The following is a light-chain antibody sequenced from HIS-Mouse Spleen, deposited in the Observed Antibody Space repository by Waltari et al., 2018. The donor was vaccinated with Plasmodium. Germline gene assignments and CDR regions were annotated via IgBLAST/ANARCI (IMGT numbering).Light chain of an antibody. CDR2: EGS. Sequence: QSALTQPASVSGSPGQSITISCTGTSSDVGIYNLVSWYQQHPGKAPKLMLYEGSKRPSGVSKRFSGSKSGNTASLTISGLQAEDEADYYCCSYAGSSTYVFGTGTKVTVL. CDR3: CSYAGSSTYV. CDR1: SSDVGIYNL. V-gene: IGLV2-23*01. J-gene: IGLJ1*01.